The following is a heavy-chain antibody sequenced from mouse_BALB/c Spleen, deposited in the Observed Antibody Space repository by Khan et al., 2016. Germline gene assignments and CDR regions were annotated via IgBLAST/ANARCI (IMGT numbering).Heavy chain of an antibody. V-gene: IGHV5-17*02. Sequence: EVELVESGGGLVQPGGSRKLSCAASGFTFSSFGMHWVRQAPEKGLEWVAFISSGGSVIYYADTVKGRFTISRDNPKNTLFLKMTSLRSEDTAMYYCGRGDYWGQGTTLTVSS. CDR2: ISSGGSVI. CDR1: GFTFSSFG. CDR3: GRGDY. J-gene: IGHJ2*01.